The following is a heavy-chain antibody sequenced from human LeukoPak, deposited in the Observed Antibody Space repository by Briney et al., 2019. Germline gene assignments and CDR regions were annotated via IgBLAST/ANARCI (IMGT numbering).Heavy chain of an antibody. J-gene: IGHJ4*02. CDR1: GGSISSSSYY. D-gene: IGHD1-26*01. Sequence: KPSETLSLTCTVSGGSISSSSYYWGWIRQPPGKGLEWIGSIYYSGSTNYNPSLKSRVTISVDTSKNQFSLKLSSVTAADTAVYYCASSGGSYSGLIDYWGQGTLVTVSS. CDR3: ASSGGSYSGLIDY. CDR2: IYYSGST. V-gene: IGHV4-39*07.